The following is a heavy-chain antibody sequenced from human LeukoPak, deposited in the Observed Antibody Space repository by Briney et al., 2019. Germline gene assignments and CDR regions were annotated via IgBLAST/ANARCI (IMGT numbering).Heavy chain of an antibody. J-gene: IGHJ4*02. D-gene: IGHD3-3*01. CDR2: TNPNSGGT. CDR3: ARDQDFWSGYYRYFDY. CDR1: GYTFTGYY. V-gene: IGHV1-2*02. Sequence: ASVKVSCKASGYTFTGYYMHWVRQAPGQGLEWMGWTNPNSGGTNYAQKFQGRVTMTRDTSISTAYMELSRLRSDDTAVYYCARDQDFWSGYYRYFDYWGQGTLVTVSS.